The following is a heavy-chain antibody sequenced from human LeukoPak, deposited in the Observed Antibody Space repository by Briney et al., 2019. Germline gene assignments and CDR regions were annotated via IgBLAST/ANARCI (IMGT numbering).Heavy chain of an antibody. CDR1: GYTFTGYY. CDR2: ISAYNGNT. CDR3: ARHCLTYGDYAGYYGMDV. J-gene: IGHJ6*02. D-gene: IGHD4-17*01. V-gene: IGHV1-18*04. Sequence: ASMKVSCTSSGYTFTGYYMHWVRQAPGQGLEWMGWISAYNGNTNYAQKLQGRVTMTTDTSTSTAYMELRSLRSDDTAVYYCARHCLTYGDYAGYYGMDVWGQGTTVTVSS.